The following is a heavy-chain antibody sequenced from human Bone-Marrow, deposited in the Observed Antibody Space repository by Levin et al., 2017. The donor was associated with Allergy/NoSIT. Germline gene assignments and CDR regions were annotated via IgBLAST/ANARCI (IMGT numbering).Heavy chain of an antibody. J-gene: IGHJ1*01. D-gene: IGHD1-26*01. V-gene: IGHV3-15*01. CDR2: IRSKTDGGTT. Sequence: GESLKISCAASGFTFSNAWMSWVRQAPGKGLEWVGRIRSKTDGGTTDYYAAPVKGRFTISRDDSQNTLYLQLNSLKTEDTAVYYCTTAGSGSYSEYFQQWGQGTLVTVSS. CDR3: TTAGSGSYSEYFQQ. CDR1: GFTFSNAW.